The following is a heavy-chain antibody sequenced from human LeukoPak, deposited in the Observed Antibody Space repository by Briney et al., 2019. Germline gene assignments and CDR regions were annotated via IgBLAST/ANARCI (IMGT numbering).Heavy chain of an antibody. CDR2: ISSDASIT. CDR3: AKEAYYYMDV. CDR1: GFTFSTYW. Sequence: GGSLRLSCAASGFTFSTYWMHWVRQDPGKGLVWVSRISSDASITSYADPVKGRFTISRDNAKNSLYLQMNSLRAEDTAVYYCAKEAYYYMDVWGKGTTVTVSS. J-gene: IGHJ6*03. V-gene: IGHV3-74*01.